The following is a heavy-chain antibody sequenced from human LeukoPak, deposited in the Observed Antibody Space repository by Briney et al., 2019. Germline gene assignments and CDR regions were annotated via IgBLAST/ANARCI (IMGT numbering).Heavy chain of an antibody. V-gene: IGHV3-23*01. CDR3: AKRGPIYSASPGNYFDY. CDR2: ISGNDDGT. D-gene: IGHD3-10*01. Sequence: GGSLRLSCTASGFTFSTCGMTWVRQAPGKGLEWVSSISGNDDGTYYADSVKGRFTTSRDNSKNTLYLQMNSLRAEETAIYYCAKRGPIYSASPGNYFDYWGQGTLVTVSS. CDR1: GFTFSTCG. J-gene: IGHJ4*02.